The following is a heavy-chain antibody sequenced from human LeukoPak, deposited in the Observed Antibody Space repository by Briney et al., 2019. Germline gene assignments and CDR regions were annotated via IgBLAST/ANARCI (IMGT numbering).Heavy chain of an antibody. J-gene: IGHJ4*02. V-gene: IGHV3-15*01. CDR1: GFTFSNAW. D-gene: IGHD2-2*01. Sequence: PGGSLRLSCAASGFTFSNAWMNWVRQAPGKGLEWVGRIKRKIDGGTTDYAAPVKGRISISRDDSKNTLYLQMDSLKTEDTAVYYCTAPIVTDIVVESAASFDYWGQGTLVTVSS. CDR2: IKRKIDGGTT. CDR3: TAPIVTDIVVESAASFDY.